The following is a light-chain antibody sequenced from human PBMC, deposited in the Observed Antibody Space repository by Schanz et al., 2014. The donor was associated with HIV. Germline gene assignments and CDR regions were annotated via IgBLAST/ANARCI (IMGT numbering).Light chain of an antibody. Sequence: IQMTQSPSILYASVGDRITITCRASQSISDSLAWYQQKPGKAPNLLISEASILESGVPSRFSGSGSGTDFTLIISSLQPEDFGSYYCQETYTTPSIAFGQGTRLEIK. V-gene: IGKV1-5*03. CDR2: EAS. CDR1: QSISDS. CDR3: QETYTTPSIA. J-gene: IGKJ5*01.